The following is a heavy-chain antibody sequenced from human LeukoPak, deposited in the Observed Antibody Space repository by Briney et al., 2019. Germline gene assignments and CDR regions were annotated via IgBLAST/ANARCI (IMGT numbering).Heavy chain of an antibody. CDR1: GFTFSTHD. V-gene: IGHV3-30*02. CDR2: IRYDGSHE. Sequence: SLRLSCGAAGFTFSTHDMHWVRQAPGKGRVWVAFIRYDGSHEYYADSVKGRFTISRDNSKNTLYLQMNSVRSEDTALYYCAKPSGSGVDYWGQGTRVTVSS. D-gene: IGHD1-26*01. J-gene: IGHJ4*01. CDR3: AKPSGSGVDY.